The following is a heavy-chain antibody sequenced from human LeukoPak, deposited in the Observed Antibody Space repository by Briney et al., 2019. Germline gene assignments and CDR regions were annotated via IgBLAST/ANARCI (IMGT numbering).Heavy chain of an antibody. CDR1: GGSLTGYF. V-gene: IGHV4-59*12. CDR2: IYYSGST. J-gene: IGHJ4*02. Sequence: SETLSLTCTVSGGSLTGYFWSWIRQPPGKGLEWIGYIYYSGSTNYNPSLKSRVTISVDTSKNQFSLKLSSVTAADTAVYYCASGTGENFDYWGQGTLVTVSS. CDR3: ASGTGENFDY. D-gene: IGHD7-27*01.